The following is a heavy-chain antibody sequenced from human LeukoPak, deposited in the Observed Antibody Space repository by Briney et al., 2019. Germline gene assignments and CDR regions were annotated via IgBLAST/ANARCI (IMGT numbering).Heavy chain of an antibody. D-gene: IGHD1-26*01. Sequence: GGSLRLSCTASGFTFEYYVMNWVRQAPGKGLEWVASISSTGNYINYADSLKDRLTISRDNANNSLSLQMNSLRAEDTAVYYCARDWSGSYASYHYYMDVWGKGTTVTVSS. J-gene: IGHJ6*03. CDR3: ARDWSGSYASYHYYMDV. CDR1: GFTFEYYV. V-gene: IGHV3-21*01. CDR2: ISSTGNYI.